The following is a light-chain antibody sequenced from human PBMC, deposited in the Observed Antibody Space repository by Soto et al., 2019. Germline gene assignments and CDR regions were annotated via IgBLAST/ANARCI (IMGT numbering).Light chain of an antibody. V-gene: IGLV2-14*01. CDR2: DVS. J-gene: IGLJ2*01. CDR1: SSDVGGYNY. CDR3: SSYTSSSTYVV. Sequence: QSALTQPASVSGSPGQSITISCTRTSSDVGGYNYVSWYQQHPGKAPKLMIYDVSNRPSGVSNRFSGSKSCNTASLTISGRQAEDEADYYCSSYTSSSTYVVFGGGTQLTVL.